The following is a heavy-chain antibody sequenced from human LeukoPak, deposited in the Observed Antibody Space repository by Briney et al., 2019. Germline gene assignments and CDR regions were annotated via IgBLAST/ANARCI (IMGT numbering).Heavy chain of an antibody. CDR2: MSGSGDST. CDR3: AKDRGNWRPYNWFDP. Sequence: PGGSLRLSCAASGFTFSSYAMNWVRQAPGKGLEWVSGMSGSGDSTNYADSVKGRFTISRDNSKNTLYLQMNSLRAEDTAVYYWAKDRGNWRPYNWFDPWGQGTLVTVSS. V-gene: IGHV3-23*01. J-gene: IGHJ5*02. D-gene: IGHD3-3*01. CDR1: GFTFSSYA.